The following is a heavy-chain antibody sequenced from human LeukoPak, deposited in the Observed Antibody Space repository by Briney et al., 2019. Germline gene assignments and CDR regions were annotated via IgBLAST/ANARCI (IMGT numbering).Heavy chain of an antibody. J-gene: IGHJ6*03. V-gene: IGHV1-2*02. D-gene: IGHD2-2*01. CDR2: INPNSGGT. Sequence: ASVKVSCKASGYTFTGYYMHWVRQAPGQGLEWMGWINPNSGGTNYARKFQGRVTMTRDTSISTAYMELSRLRSDDTAVYYCARGTYPHYYYYMDVWGKGTTVTVSS. CDR1: GYTFTGYY. CDR3: ARGTYPHYYYYMDV.